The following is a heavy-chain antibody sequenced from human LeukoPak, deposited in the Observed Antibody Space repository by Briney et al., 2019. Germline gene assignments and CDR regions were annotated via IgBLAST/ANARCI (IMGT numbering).Heavy chain of an antibody. D-gene: IGHD5-24*01. CDR2: IIGNGGDI. CDR3: AKDRIPDGRYSIDF. J-gene: IGHJ4*02. Sequence: GGSLRLSCAASGFTFNTYAMNWVRQAPGKGLEWVSVIIGNGGDIHYAGSVRGRFTISRDNSKNTLYLQKNSLRVEDTAVYYCAKDRIPDGRYSIDFWGPGTLVTVSS. V-gene: IGHV3-23*01. CDR1: GFTFNTYA.